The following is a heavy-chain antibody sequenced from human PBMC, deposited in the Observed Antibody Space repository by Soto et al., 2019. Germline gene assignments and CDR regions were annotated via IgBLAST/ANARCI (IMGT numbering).Heavy chain of an antibody. CDR2: IGISSSNI. J-gene: IGHJ4*02. CDR3: TRRGGYSYYFDY. D-gene: IGHD5-18*01. Sequence: PGGSLRLSCAASGFTFRNYGMNWVRQAPGKGLEWVSYIGISSSNIYYADSVKGRFTISRDNAKNSLYLQMNSLRAEDTAVYYCTRRGGYSYYFDYWGQGTLVTVSS. V-gene: IGHV3-21*01. CDR1: GFTFRNYG.